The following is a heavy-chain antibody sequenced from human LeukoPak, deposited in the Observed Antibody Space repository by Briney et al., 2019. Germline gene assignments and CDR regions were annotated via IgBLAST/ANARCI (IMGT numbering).Heavy chain of an antibody. Sequence: PSETLSLTCTVSGGSISSYYWSWIRKPPGKGLDWIGYIYYSGSTNYNPSLKSRVTISVDTSKNQFSLKLSSVTAADTAVYYCARTSGGYYYDSSAPGGAFDIWGQGTMVTVSS. CDR3: ARTSGGYYYDSSAPGGAFDI. J-gene: IGHJ3*02. D-gene: IGHD3-22*01. V-gene: IGHV4-59*01. CDR1: GGSISSYY. CDR2: IYYSGST.